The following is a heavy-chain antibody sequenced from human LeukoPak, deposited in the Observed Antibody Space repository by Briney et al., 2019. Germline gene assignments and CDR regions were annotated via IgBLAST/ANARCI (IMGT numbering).Heavy chain of an antibody. CDR1: GFTFSTFS. J-gene: IGHJ4*02. CDR2: ISSSGMTI. V-gene: IGHV3-48*02. Sequence: GGSLRRSCVASGFTFSTFSMNWVRQAPGKGLGWVSYISSSGMTIYYADSVKGRFTISRDNAKNSLYLQMNSLRDEDTAVYYCARDFSGTSGPLDYWGQGTLVTVSS. CDR3: ARDFSGTSGPLDY. D-gene: IGHD1-14*01.